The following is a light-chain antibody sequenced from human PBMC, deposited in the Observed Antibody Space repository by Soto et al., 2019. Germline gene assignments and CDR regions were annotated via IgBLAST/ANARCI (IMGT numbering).Light chain of an antibody. CDR1: QSVSSS. CDR2: GAS. CDR3: QQRSHWPRT. Sequence: EIMMTQSPATLSVSPGERATLSCRATQSVSSSLAWYQQKPGQAPRLLIYGASTRATGIPARFSGSGSGTEFTLTINSLQSEDFAVYYCQQRSHWPRTFGQGTKVEIK. V-gene: IGKV3-15*01. J-gene: IGKJ1*01.